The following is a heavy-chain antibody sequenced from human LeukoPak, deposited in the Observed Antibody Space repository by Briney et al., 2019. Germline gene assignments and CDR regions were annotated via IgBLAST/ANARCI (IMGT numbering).Heavy chain of an antibody. D-gene: IGHD6-6*01. CDR2: IRSRANSYAT. J-gene: IGHJ5*02. CDR1: GFTFSGSP. CDR3: ARQKGDSSSGLFDP. V-gene: IGHV3-73*01. Sequence: GGSLRLSCAASGFTFSGSPMHWVRQASGKGLEWVGRIRSRANSYATAYAASVKGRFTISRDDSKNTAYLQMNSLKTEDSAVYFWARQKGDSSSGLFDPLGQGTLVTVSS.